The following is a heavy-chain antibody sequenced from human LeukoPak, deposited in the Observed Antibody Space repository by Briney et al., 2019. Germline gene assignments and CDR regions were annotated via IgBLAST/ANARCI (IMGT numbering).Heavy chain of an antibody. D-gene: IGHD2-2*01. CDR2: INHSGST. V-gene: IGHV4-34*01. CDR1: GGSFSGYY. J-gene: IGHJ3*02. CDR3: ARGPRIVVVPAAMPDNAFDI. Sequence: SETLSLTCAVYGGSFSGYYWSWIRQPPGKGLEWIGEINHSGSTNYNPSLKSRVTISVDTSKNQFSLKLSSVTAADTAVYYCARGPRIVVVPAAMPDNAFDIWGRGTMVTVSS.